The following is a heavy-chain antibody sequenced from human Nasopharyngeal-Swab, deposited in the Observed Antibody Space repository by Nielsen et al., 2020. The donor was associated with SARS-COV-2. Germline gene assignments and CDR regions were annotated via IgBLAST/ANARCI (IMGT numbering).Heavy chain of an antibody. CDR1: GYTFTSYG. CDR2: ISAYNGNT. CDR3: ARDLVDGDYAHYYYYGMDV. Sequence: ASVKVSCKTSGYTFTSYGISWVRQAPGQGLEWMGWISAYNGNTNYAQKLQGRVTMTTDTSTSTAYMELRSLRSDDTAVYYCARDLVDGDYAHYYYYGMDVWGQGTTVTASS. J-gene: IGHJ6*02. V-gene: IGHV1-18*01. D-gene: IGHD4-17*01.